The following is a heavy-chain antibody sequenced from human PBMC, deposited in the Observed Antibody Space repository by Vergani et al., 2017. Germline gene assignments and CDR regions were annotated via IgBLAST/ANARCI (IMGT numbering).Heavy chain of an antibody. D-gene: IGHD6-6*01. CDR2: INHSGST. CDR3: ARGQEYSSWGWFFDL. CDR1: GGSFSGYY. J-gene: IGHJ2*01. Sequence: QVQLQQWGGGLLKPSETLSLTCAVYGGSFSGYYWSWIRQPPGKGLEWIGEINHSGSTNYNPSLKSRVTISVDTSKNQFSLKLSSVTAADMAVYYCARGQEYSSWGWFFDLWGRGTLVTVSS. V-gene: IGHV4-34*01.